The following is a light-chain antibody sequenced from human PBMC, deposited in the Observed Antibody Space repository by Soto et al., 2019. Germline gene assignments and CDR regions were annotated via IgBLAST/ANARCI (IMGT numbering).Light chain of an antibody. CDR1: SSDVGGYNY. Sequence: QSALTQPASVSGSPGQSITISCTGTSSDVGGYNYVSWYQQLPGKAPKLMIYGVRNRPSGVSNRFSGSKSGNTASLTISGPQAEDEADYYCGSYTSIATWVFGGGTKLTVL. J-gene: IGLJ3*02. CDR3: GSYTSIATWV. V-gene: IGLV2-14*01. CDR2: GVR.